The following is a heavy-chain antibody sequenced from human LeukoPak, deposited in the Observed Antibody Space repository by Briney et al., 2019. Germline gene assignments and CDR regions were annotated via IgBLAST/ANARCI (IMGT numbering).Heavy chain of an antibody. D-gene: IGHD6-13*01. Sequence: SETLSLTCTVFGGSISSNYWSWIRQPAGKGLEWIGRIYTSGSTNYSPSLKSRVTLSVDTSRNRFSLRLSSVTAADTAVYYCARDGRGYASSWYFDLWGQGTLVTVSS. CDR3: ARDGRGYASSWYFDL. CDR2: IYTSGST. J-gene: IGHJ4*02. CDR1: GGSISSNY. V-gene: IGHV4-4*07.